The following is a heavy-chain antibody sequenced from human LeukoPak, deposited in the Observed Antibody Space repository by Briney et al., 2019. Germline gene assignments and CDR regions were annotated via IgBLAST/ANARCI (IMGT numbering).Heavy chain of an antibody. CDR3: AKAYASGWYYFDF. V-gene: IGHV3-23*01. CDR1: GFSFSSYA. CDR2: FTSGGST. J-gene: IGHJ4*02. Sequence: GGSLRLSCAASGFSFSSYAMSWVRQAPEKGLEWVSGFTSGGSTYYADSLKGRFTISRDNSENTLYLQMNSLRAEDTAVYYCAKAYASGWYYFDFCGQGSLVIVSS. D-gene: IGHD6-19*01.